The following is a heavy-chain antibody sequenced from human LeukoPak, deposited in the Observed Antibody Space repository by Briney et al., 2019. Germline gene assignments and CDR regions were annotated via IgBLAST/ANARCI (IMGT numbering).Heavy chain of an antibody. CDR2: IRYGGNNK. CDR1: GFTFSNYG. Sequence: PGGSLRLSCAASGFTFSNYGIHWVRQAPGKGLEWLAFIRYGGNNKYYADSVKGRFTISRDNAKNSLYLQMNSLRAEDTAVYYCARSSLTAMVPSSLDPWGQGTLVTVSS. CDR3: ARSSLTAMVPSSLDP. V-gene: IGHV3-30*02. D-gene: IGHD5-18*01. J-gene: IGHJ5*02.